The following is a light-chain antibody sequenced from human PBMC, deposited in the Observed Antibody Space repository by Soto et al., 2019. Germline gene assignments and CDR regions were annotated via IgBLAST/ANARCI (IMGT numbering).Light chain of an antibody. CDR2: DVS. J-gene: IGLJ1*01. CDR3: SSYTSSSTRV. CDR1: SSDVGRYNF. Sequence: QSALTQPASVSGSPGQSITISCTGTSSDVGRYNFVSWYQQHPGKAPKLMIYDVSNRPSGISNRCSGSKSGNTASLTISGLQAEEEADYYCSSYTSSSTRVFGTGTKVTVL. V-gene: IGLV2-14*01.